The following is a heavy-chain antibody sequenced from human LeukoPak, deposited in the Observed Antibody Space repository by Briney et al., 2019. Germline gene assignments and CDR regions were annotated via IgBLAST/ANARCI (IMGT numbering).Heavy chain of an antibody. J-gene: IGHJ2*01. V-gene: IGHV1-8*03. CDR2: MNPNSGNT. D-gene: IGHD5-18*01. CDR3: ARRVQLWSRDPQSGWYFDL. CDR1: GYTFTSYD. Sequence: ASVKVSCKASGYTFTSYDINWVRQATGQGLEWMGWMNPNSGNTGYAQKFQGRVTITRNTSISTAYMELSSLRSEDTAVYYCARRVQLWSRDPQSGWYFDLWGRGTLVTVSS.